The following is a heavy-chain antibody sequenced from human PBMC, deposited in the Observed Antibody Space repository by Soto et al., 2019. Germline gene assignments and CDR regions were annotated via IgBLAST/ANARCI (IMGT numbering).Heavy chain of an antibody. J-gene: IGHJ5*02. V-gene: IGHV1-69*08. CDR1: GGTFSSYT. CDR2: IIPILGIA. CDR3: ARDPKVVPAATNWGST. Sequence: QVQLVQSGAEVKKPGSSVKVSCKASGGTFSSYTISWVRQAPGQGLEWMGRIIPILGIANYAQKFQGRVTITADKSTSTAYMELSSLRSEDTAVYYCARDPKVVPAATNWGSTWGQGTLVTVSS. D-gene: IGHD2-2*01.